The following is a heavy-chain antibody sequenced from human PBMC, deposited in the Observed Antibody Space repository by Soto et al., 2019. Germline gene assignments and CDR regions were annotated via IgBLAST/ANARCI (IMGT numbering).Heavy chain of an antibody. D-gene: IGHD3-22*01. Sequence: SETLSLTCTVSGGSVGSGGYYWSWIRQHPWKGLEWVGDISSGGTTYYNPSLKSRVTMSVDTSKNHFSLKLSSVTAADTAVYYCARIPYYSGSSGYFPFDIWGQGXLVTVYS. CDR3: ARIPYYSGSSGYFPFDI. J-gene: IGHJ4*02. CDR2: ISSGGTT. CDR1: GGSVGSGGYY. V-gene: IGHV4-31*03.